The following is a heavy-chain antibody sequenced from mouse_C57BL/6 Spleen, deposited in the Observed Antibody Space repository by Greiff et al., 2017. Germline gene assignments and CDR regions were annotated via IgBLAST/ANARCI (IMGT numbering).Heavy chain of an antibody. Sequence: EVKLVESGGGLVQPGGSMKLSCAASGFTFSDAWMDWVRQSPEKGLEWVAEIRNKANNHATYYAESVKGRFTISRDDSKSSVYLQMNSLRAEDTGIYYCVIYYGNHGAMDYWGQGTSVTVSS. CDR2: IRNKANNHAT. J-gene: IGHJ4*01. CDR1: GFTFSDAW. CDR3: VIYYGNHGAMDY. V-gene: IGHV6-6*01. D-gene: IGHD2-1*01.